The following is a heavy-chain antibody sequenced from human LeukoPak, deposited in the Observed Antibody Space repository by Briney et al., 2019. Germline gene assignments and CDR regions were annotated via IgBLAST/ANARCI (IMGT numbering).Heavy chain of an antibody. CDR3: AKDRRGSCNAGSCYCCDY. D-gene: IGHD2-15*01. J-gene: IGHJ4*02. Sequence: GGSLRLXFTAPDFTFISYGMHWVPQAPAKGLEWVALIRLEGSDEHYADSVKGRFTISRDNSKNTLYLQMNSLRAEDTAVYYCAKDRRGSCNAGSCYCCDYWGRGALVTVSS. CDR1: DFTFISYG. V-gene: IGHV3-30*02. CDR2: IRLEGSDE.